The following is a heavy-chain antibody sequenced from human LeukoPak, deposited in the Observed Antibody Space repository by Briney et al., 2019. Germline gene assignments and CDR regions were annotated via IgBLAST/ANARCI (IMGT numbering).Heavy chain of an antibody. Sequence: SETLSLTCTVSGGSISSNSYYWGWIRQPPGKGLGWIGSIYYSGSTYYNPSLKSRVTISVDTSKNQFSLKLSSVTAADTAVYYCAAEKNTYYDFWSGYYTNWFDPWGQGTLVTVSS. D-gene: IGHD3-3*01. V-gene: IGHV4-39*01. J-gene: IGHJ5*02. CDR1: GGSISSNSYY. CDR2: IYYSGST. CDR3: AAEKNTYYDFWSGYYTNWFDP.